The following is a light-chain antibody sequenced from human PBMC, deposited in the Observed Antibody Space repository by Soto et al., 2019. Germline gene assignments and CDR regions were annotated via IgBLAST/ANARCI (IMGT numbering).Light chain of an antibody. J-gene: IGLJ3*02. CDR3: APWDDSLNGPV. V-gene: IGLV1-44*01. CDR1: SSNIGSNT. CDR2: ANN. Sequence: SVLTQPTSASGTPGQRVTISCSGSSSNIGSNTVNWYQQLPGTAPKLLIYANNQRPSGVPDRFSGSKSGTSASLAISGLQSEDEAHYYCAPWDDSLNGPVFGGGTQLTVL.